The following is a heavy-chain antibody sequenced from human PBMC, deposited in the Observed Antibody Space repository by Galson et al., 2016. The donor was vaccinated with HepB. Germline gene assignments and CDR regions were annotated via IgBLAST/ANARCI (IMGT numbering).Heavy chain of an antibody. J-gene: IGHJ1*01. V-gene: IGHV3-9*01. Sequence: SLRLSCAASGFTFDEYAMHWVRQAPGKGLEWDSGINWNSGSITYADSVKGRFTISRDNAKNSLYLQMNSLRPEDTALYYCTKDSWTAAKYFHHWGQGTLVTVSS. CDR3: TKDSWTAAKYFHH. D-gene: IGHD3/OR15-3a*01. CDR2: INWNSGSI. CDR1: GFTFDEYA.